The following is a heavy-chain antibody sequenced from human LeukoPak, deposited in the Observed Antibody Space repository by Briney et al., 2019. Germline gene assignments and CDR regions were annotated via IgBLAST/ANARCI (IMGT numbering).Heavy chain of an antibody. CDR1: GFTLRSYA. V-gene: IGHV3-23*01. CDR3: AKDVGLGYYDSSGYYSPDY. Sequence: GGSLRLSCAASGFTLRSYAMSWVRQAPGKGLEWVSSISASGGSTYYADSVKGRFTISRDNSKNTLYLQMNSLRAEDTAVYYCAKDVGLGYYDSSGYYSPDYWGQGTLVTVSS. CDR2: ISASGGST. J-gene: IGHJ4*02. D-gene: IGHD3-22*01.